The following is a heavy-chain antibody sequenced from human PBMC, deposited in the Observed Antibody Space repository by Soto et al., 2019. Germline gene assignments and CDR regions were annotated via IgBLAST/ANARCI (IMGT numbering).Heavy chain of an antibody. CDR1: GGSITSSSYY. V-gene: IGHV4-39*01. CDR2: IYYRGST. Sequence: QLQLHESGPGLVKPSETLSLTCTVSGGSITSSSYYWGWIRQPPGKGLEWIGSIYYRGSTYYNMSLKSRVTISVDTSKNQFSLILNSVTAADTAVYYCARHGHWFDPWGQGTLVTVSS. CDR3: ARHGHWFDP. J-gene: IGHJ5*02.